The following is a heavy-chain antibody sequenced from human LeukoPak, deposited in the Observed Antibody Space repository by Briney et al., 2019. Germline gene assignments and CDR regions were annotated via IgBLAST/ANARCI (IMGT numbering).Heavy chain of an antibody. Sequence: ASVKVSCKASGYTFTSYDINWVRQATGQGLEWMGWMNPNSGNTGYAQKFQGRVTMTRNTSISTAYMELSSLRSEDTAVYYCARVGHFGWYYGSGENWFDPWGQGTLVTVSS. CDR2: MNPNSGNT. D-gene: IGHD3-10*01. J-gene: IGHJ5*02. V-gene: IGHV1-8*01. CDR1: GYTFTSYD. CDR3: ARVGHFGWYYGSGENWFDP.